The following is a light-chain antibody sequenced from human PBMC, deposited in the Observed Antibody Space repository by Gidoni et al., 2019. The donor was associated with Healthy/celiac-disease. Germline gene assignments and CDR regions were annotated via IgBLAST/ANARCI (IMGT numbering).Light chain of an antibody. V-gene: IGKV4-1*01. Sequence: DIVMTQSPDSLAVSLGERATINCKSSQSVLYISNNQNYLAWYQQKPGQPPKLLIYWASTRESGVPDRFSGSGSGTDFTLTISSLQAEDVAVYYCQQYYSTPLFTFGPGTKVDIK. CDR2: WAS. CDR3: QQYYSTPLFT. CDR1: QSVLYISNNQNY. J-gene: IGKJ3*01.